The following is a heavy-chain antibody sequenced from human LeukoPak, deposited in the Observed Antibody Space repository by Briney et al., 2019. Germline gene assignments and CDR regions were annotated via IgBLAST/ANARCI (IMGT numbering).Heavy chain of an antibody. CDR2: IYYSGST. D-gene: IGHD6-19*01. CDR1: GGSITSSSYY. Sequence: SETLSLTCTVSGGSITSSSYYWGWIRQPPGKGLEWIGSIYYSGSTYYNPSLKSRVTISVDTSKNQFSLKLSSVTAADTAVYYCARARGSGWFFDYWGQGTLVTVSS. J-gene: IGHJ4*02. CDR3: ARARGSGWFFDY. V-gene: IGHV4-39*07.